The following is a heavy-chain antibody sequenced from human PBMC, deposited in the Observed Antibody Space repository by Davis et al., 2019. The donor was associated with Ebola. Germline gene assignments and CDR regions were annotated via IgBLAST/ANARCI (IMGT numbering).Heavy chain of an antibody. CDR2: IWYDGSDK. V-gene: IGHV3-33*01. J-gene: IGHJ4*02. CDR3: ATGDFYDSSALGYFHS. D-gene: IGHD3-22*01. Sequence: GGSLRLSCAASGFTFSNYGMHWVRQAPGKGLEWVAVIWYDGSDKYYADSVKGRFTISRDNSKNTLYLQMNSLRAEDTAVYYCATGDFYDSSALGYFHSWGQGTLVTISA. CDR1: GFTFSNYG.